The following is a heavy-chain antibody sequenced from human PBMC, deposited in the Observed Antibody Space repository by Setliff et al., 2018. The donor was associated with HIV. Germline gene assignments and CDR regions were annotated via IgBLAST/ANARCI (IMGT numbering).Heavy chain of an antibody. D-gene: IGHD4-4*01. J-gene: IGHJ5*02. Sequence: SETLSLTCAVYGGSLSGYYWTWIRQPPGKGLEWIGEINHSGSTNYNPSLKSRVTISIDTSKNQFSLKLSSVTAADTATYYCARGRMATVLIRNWIDPWGQGSLVTVSS. CDR2: INHSGST. CDR3: ARGRMATVLIRNWIDP. CDR1: GGSLSGYY. V-gene: IGHV4-34*01.